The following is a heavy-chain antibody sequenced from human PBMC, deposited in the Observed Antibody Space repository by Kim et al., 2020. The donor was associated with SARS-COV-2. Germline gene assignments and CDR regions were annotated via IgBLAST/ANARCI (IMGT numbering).Heavy chain of an antibody. CDR3: ARDEGDGYNFNFDY. D-gene: IGHD1-1*01. Sequence: SETLSLTCTVSGGPISSYYWSWIRQPPGKGLEWIGYIYYSGSTNYNPSLKSRVTISVDTSKNQFSLKLSSVTAADTAVYYCARDEGDGYNFNFDYWGQGT. J-gene: IGHJ4*02. V-gene: IGHV4-59*13. CDR2: IYYSGST. CDR1: GGPISSYY.